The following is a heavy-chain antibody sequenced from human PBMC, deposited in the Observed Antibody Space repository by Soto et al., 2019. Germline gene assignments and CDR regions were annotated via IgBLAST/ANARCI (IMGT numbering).Heavy chain of an antibody. CDR2: IYYSGRT. CDR3: ARVVAAIASDYYGMDV. Sequence: QVQLQESGPGLVKPSQTLSLTCTVSGGSISSGGYYWSWIRQHPGKGLEWIGYIYYSGRTYYNPSITSRVTLSVDTSKNQFTLKLSSVTAADTAVYYCARVVAAIASDYYGMDVWGQGTTVTVSS. D-gene: IGHD6-13*01. CDR1: GGSISSGGYY. J-gene: IGHJ6*02. V-gene: IGHV4-31*03.